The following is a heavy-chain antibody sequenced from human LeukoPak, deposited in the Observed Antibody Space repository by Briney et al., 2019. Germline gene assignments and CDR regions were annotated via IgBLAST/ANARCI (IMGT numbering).Heavy chain of an antibody. Sequence: SQTLSLTCAISGDSVSSNSAYWNWIRQSPSRGLQWLGRTYYRSKWYNDYAVSVKSRITINPDTSKNQFSLQLNSVTPEDTAVYYCARETRVRQYSGYDYTYFDYWGQGTLVTVSS. V-gene: IGHV6-1*01. D-gene: IGHD5-12*01. CDR3: ARETRVRQYSGYDYTYFDY. CDR1: GDSVSSNSAY. J-gene: IGHJ4*02. CDR2: TYYRSKWYN.